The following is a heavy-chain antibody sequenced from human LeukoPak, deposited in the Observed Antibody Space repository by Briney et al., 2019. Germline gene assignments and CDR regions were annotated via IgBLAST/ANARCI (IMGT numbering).Heavy chain of an antibody. CDR3: AKEKVMRSTVVTRDVLDI. V-gene: IGHV3-30*02. CDR2: IRFDGSNK. D-gene: IGHD4-23*01. Sequence: HPGGSLRLSCAASGFTFSTYGMHWVRQAPGKGLEWVAFIRFDGSNKYYADSMKGRFTISRDNSKNTLYLQMNSLRPEDTAVYYCAKEKVMRSTVVTRDVLDIWGQGTMVTVSS. CDR1: GFTFSTYG. J-gene: IGHJ3*02.